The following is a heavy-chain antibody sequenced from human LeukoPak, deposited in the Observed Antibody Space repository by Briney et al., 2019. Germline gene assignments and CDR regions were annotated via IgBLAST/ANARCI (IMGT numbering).Heavy chain of an antibody. J-gene: IGHJ4*02. CDR3: ARGGFPNSY. D-gene: IGHD4-23*01. CDR1: GGSFSGYY. V-gene: IGHV4-34*01. Sequence: SETLSLTCAVYGGSFSGYYWSWIRQPPGKGLEWIGEINHSGSTNYNPSLKSRVTISVDTSKNQFSLKLSSVTAADTAVYYCARGGFPNSYWGQGTLVTVSS. CDR2: INHSGST.